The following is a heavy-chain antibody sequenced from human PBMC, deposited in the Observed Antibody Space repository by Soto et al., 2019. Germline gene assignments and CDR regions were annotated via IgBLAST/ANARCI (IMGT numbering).Heavy chain of an antibody. D-gene: IGHD6-19*01. CDR1: GFTFSSYA. Sequence: PGGSLRLSCAASGFTFSSYAMSWVRQAPGKGLEWVSAISGSGGSTYYADSVKGRFTISRDNSKNTLYLQMNSLRAEDTAVYYCAKCIAVAPRVLGCYYYGMDVWGQGTTVTVSS. CDR2: ISGSGGST. V-gene: IGHV3-23*01. J-gene: IGHJ6*02. CDR3: AKCIAVAPRVLGCYYYGMDV.